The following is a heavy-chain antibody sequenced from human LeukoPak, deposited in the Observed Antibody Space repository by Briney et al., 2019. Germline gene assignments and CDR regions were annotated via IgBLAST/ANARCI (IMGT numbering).Heavy chain of an antibody. V-gene: IGHV3-23*01. J-gene: IGHJ4*02. CDR3: ARRAGAYSHPYDY. D-gene: IGHD4/OR15-4a*01. Sequence: GGTLRLSCAASGFTFSNYGMSWVRQAPGKGLEWVSSISGSGDSTYYADSVKGRFTISRDNSKNTLYLQMNSLRAEDTAVYYCARRAGAYSHPYDYWGQGTLVTVSS. CDR1: GFTFSNYG. CDR2: ISGSGDST.